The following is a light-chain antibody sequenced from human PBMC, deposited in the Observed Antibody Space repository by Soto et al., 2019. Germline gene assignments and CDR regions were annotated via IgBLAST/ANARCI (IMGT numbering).Light chain of an antibody. CDR1: SRDVGGYNY. J-gene: IGLJ2*01. CDR3: SSYTYSRTLYLV. CDR2: EVS. V-gene: IGLV2-14*01. Sequence: QSALTQPASVSGSPGQSITISCTGTSRDVGGYNYVSWYQQHPGKAPKLMIYEVSNRPSGVSNRFSGSKSGNTASLTISGLQAEDEADYYCSSYTYSRTLYLVFGGGTKPTV.